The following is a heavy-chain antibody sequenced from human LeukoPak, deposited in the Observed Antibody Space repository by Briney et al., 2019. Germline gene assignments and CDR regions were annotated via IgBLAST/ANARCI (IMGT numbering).Heavy chain of an antibody. D-gene: IGHD5-12*01. V-gene: IGHV4-61*01. CDR3: ARADNGYEFDY. J-gene: IGHJ4*02. CDR1: GGSVSGGNDC. CDR2: IYYSGST. Sequence: SETLSLTCTVSGGSVSGGNDCWSWIRQPPGRGLEWIGYIYYSGSTNYNPSLKSRVTMSADTSKTQFSLKLSSVSPADTAVYYCARADNGYEFDYWGQGMLVTVSS.